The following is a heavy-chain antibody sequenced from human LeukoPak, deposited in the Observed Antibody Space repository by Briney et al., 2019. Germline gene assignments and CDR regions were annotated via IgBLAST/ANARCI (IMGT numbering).Heavy chain of an antibody. J-gene: IGHJ5*02. CDR1: GYSISSGYY. D-gene: IGHD2-2*01. CDR2: LSHSGSS. Sequence: RASETLSLTCTVSGYSISSGYYWDWIRQPPGKGLDWIGTLSHSGSSYYNPSLKSRVTISVDTSKNQFSLKLSSVTAADTAVYYCARRLIFCSSTSCYKPLPRFDPWGQGTLVTVSS. CDR3: ARRLIFCSSTSCYKPLPRFDP. V-gene: IGHV4-38-2*02.